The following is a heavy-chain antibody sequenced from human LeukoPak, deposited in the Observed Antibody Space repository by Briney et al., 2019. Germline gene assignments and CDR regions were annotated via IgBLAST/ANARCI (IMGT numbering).Heavy chain of an antibody. CDR2: ISGSGGST. CDR3: AKDSSSYGDYFFFDY. Sequence: PGGSLRLSCAASGYTFSSYAMSWVRQAPGKGLEWVSAISGSGGSTYYADSVKGRFTISRDNSKNTLYLQMNSLRAEDTAVYYCAKDSSSYGDYFFFDYWGQGTLVTVSS. D-gene: IGHD4-17*01. V-gene: IGHV3-23*01. CDR1: GYTFSSYA. J-gene: IGHJ4*02.